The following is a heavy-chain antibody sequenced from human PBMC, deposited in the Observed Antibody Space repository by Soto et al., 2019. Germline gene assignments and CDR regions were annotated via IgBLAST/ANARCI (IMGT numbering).Heavy chain of an antibody. J-gene: IGHJ6*03. CDR2: VIPLLDAS. D-gene: IGHD2-15*01. V-gene: IGHV1-69*08. Sequence: QVQLVQSGAEVKKPGSSVKISCTASGVTFTNYTFTWVRRAPGQGLEWMGRVIPLLDASNYADKFQDRVTITANRATSTAYMELSGLKSEDSAIYYCASGKSQMTQDRMGFYYYMEVWGKGTTVTVSS. CDR1: GVTFTNYT. CDR3: ASGKSQMTQDRMGFYYYMEV.